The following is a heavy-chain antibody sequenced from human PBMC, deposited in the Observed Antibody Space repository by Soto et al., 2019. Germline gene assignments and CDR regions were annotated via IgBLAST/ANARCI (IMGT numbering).Heavy chain of an antibody. CDR3: ARDQPLLSLVPDAFDI. D-gene: IGHD2-21*02. J-gene: IGHJ3*02. Sequence: SGFTFSSYGMHWVRQAPGKGLEWVAVIRYNGSNKYYADSVKGRFTISRDNSKNTLYLQMNSLRAEDTAVYYCARDQPLLSLVPDAFDIWGQGTMVTVSS. V-gene: IGHV3-33*08. CDR2: IRYNGSNK. CDR1: GFTFSSYG.